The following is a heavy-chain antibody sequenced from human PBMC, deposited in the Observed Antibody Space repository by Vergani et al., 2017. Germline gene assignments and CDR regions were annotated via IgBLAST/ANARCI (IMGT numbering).Heavy chain of an antibody. CDR3: MGYCSSTSCYAGADRAY. CDR2: ISSSSSTM. CDR1: GFTFSSYS. V-gene: IGHV3-48*01. D-gene: IGHD2-2*01. J-gene: IGHJ4*02. Sequence: EVQLVESGGGLVQPGGSLRLSCAASGFTFSSYSMNWVRQAPGKGLEWVSYISSSSSTMYYADSVKGRFTISRDNAKNSLYLQMNSLRAEDTAVYYCMGYCSSTSCYAGADRAYWGQGTLVTVSS.